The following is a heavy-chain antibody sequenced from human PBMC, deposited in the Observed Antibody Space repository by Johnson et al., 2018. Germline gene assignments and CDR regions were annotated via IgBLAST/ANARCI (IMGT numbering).Heavy chain of an antibody. V-gene: IGHV3-30*18. CDR3: VKDPKSYGSGSPGDDAFDI. Sequence: QVQLVESGGGVVQPGRSXRLSCAGSGFDFSNYGMHWVRQAPGKGLEWVAVTLYDGRNKFYAESLKGRFTIAKDNSKNMLDFHMNSLRTEDTAVYYCVKDPKSYGSGSPGDDAFDIWGQETMVTVSS. D-gene: IGHD3-10*01. CDR1: GFDFSNYG. J-gene: IGHJ3*02. CDR2: TLYDGRNK.